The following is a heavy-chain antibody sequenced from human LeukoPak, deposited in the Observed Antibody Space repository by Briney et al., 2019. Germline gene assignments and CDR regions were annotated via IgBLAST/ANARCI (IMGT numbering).Heavy chain of an antibody. D-gene: IGHD2-2*01. Sequence: PWGSLRLSCAASGFTFSSYGMHWVRQAPGKGLEWVAFIRYDGSNKYYADSVKGRFTISRDNSKNTLYLQMNSLRAEDTAVYYCAKDPTGGGKYLFDYWGQGTLVTVSS. CDR2: IRYDGSNK. CDR3: AKDPTGGGKYLFDY. J-gene: IGHJ4*02. CDR1: GFTFSSYG. V-gene: IGHV3-30*02.